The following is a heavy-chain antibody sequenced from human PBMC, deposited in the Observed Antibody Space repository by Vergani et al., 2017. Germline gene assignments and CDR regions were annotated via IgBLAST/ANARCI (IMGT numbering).Heavy chain of an antibody. J-gene: IGHJ6*03. V-gene: IGHV3-33*01. D-gene: IGHD6-13*01. CDR2: IWYDGSNK. CDR1: GFTFSSYG. CDR3: ARDTXIAAADPLWGYMDV. Sequence: QVQLVESGGGVVQPGRSLRLSCAASGFTFSSYGMHWVRQAPGKGLEWVAVIWYDGSNKYYADSVKGRFTISRDNSKNTLYLQMNSLRAEDTAVYYCARDTXIAAADPLWGYMDVWGKGTTVTVSS.